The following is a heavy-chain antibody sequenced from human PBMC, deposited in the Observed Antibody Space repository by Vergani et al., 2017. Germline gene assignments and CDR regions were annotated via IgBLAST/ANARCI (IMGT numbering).Heavy chain of an antibody. CDR1: GFTFSSYA. V-gene: IGHV3-23*01. CDR2: ISGSGGST. Sequence: EVQLLESGGGLVQPGGSLRLSCAASGFTFSSYAMSWVRQAPGKGLEWVSAISGSGGSTYYADYVKGRFTISRDNSKNTLYLQMNSLRAEDTAVYYCAKVVYYDSSVDFLWLDYWGRGTLVTGSA. CDR3: AKVVYYDSSVDFLWLDY. J-gene: IGHJ4*02. D-gene: IGHD3-22*01.